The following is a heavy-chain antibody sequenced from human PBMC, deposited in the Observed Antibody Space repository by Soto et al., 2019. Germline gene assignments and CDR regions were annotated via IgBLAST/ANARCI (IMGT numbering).Heavy chain of an antibody. CDR3: ARDVEAYCGGDCYDY. J-gene: IGHJ4*02. CDR2: IIPILGIA. V-gene: IGHV1-69*08. CDR1: GGTFSSYT. D-gene: IGHD2-21*01. Sequence: QVQLVQSGAEVKKPGSSVKVSCKASGGTFSSYTISWVRQAPGQGLEWMGRIIPILGIANYAQKFQGRVTITADKSTSTAYMELSSLRSEDTAVYYCARDVEAYCGGDCYDYWGQGTLVTVSS.